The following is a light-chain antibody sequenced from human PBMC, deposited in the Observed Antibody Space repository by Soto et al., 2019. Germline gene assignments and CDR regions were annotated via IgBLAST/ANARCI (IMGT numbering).Light chain of an antibody. CDR3: QQSFRTPQL. V-gene: IGKV1-39*01. Sequence: DLQVPQSPSSLSASVGDRVTITCRASQNIDKYLNWYQQKPGKAPEVLIYGASSLQRGVPSRFSGRGSGTEFTLTITTLRPEDFATYYCQQSFRTPQLFGQGTKLEI. CDR1: QNIDKY. CDR2: GAS. J-gene: IGKJ2*01.